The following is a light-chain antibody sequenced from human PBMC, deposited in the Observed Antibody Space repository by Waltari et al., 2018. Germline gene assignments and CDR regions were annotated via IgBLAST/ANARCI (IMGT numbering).Light chain of an antibody. CDR3: QQYNNWPLT. Sequence: EIVMTQSPANLSVSPGESATLSCRARQSFSIKLARYQQKPGQAPRLLISDASTRATVIPPRFSGSGSGTDFTLTISSLQSEDFAVYYCQQYNNWPLTFGGGTKVEIK. CDR1: QSFSIK. J-gene: IGKJ4*01. V-gene: IGKV3-15*01. CDR2: DAS.